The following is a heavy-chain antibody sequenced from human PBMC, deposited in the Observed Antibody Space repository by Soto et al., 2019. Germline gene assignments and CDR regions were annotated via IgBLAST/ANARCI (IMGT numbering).Heavy chain of an antibody. CDR3: ARQWLVWYYDFCSGYPSSRCYYYYYMDV. J-gene: IGHJ6*03. CDR1: GYSFTSYW. Sequence: GESLRISCKGSGYSFTSYWIGWVRQMPGKGLEWMGIIYPGDSDTRYSPSFQGQVTISADKSISTAYLQWSSLKASDTAMYYCARQWLVWYYDFCSGYPSSRCYYYYYMDVWGKGTTGAVSS. V-gene: IGHV5-51*01. D-gene: IGHD3-3*01. CDR2: IYPGDSDT.